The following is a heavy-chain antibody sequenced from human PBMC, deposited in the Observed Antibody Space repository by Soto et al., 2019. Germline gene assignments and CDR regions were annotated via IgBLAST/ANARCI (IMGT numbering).Heavy chain of an antibody. CDR1: GVIFSDDE. CDR3: VKGFCTGGTCFDAVAL. J-gene: IGHJ3*01. CDR2: ISDGGTTI. Sequence: EAELVESGGGLVQPGGSLTLSCAASGVIFSDDELDWVRQAPGRGPEWISYISDGGTTIYYAASVKGRFTISRDDATKSLYLHMITLTVDETVGYCCVKGFCTGGTCFDAVALLGPGTGVSVSS. V-gene: IGHV3-48*03. D-gene: IGHD2-8*02.